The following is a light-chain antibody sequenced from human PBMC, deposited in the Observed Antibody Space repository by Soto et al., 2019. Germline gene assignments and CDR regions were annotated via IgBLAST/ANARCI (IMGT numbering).Light chain of an antibody. CDR1: QSLVYSDGNTY. V-gene: IGKV2-30*01. CDR3: MQGAHWHT. J-gene: IGKJ1*01. CDR2: KVS. Sequence: DVVMTQSPLSLPVTLGQPASISCRSSQSLVYSDGNTYLNWFQQRPGQSPRRLIYKVSNRDSGXPXRXXXXXSXXXXXXXXXXXEAEDVXXYXCMQGAHWHTFGQGTKVDI.